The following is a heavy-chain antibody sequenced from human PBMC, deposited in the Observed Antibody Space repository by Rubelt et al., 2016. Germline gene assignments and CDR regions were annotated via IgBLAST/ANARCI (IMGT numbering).Heavy chain of an antibody. CDR1: GGSISSSSYY. Sequence: GSGPGLVKPSETLSLTCTVSGGSISSSSYYWGWIRQPPGKGLEWIGSIYYSGSTYYNPSLKSRVTISVDTSKNQFSLKLSSVTAADTAVYYCARKGGGSVWFGELLSPTGYYGMDVWGQGTTVTVSS. CDR2: IYYSGST. V-gene: IGHV4-39*07. CDR3: ARKGGGSVWFGELLSPTGYYGMDV. J-gene: IGHJ6*02. D-gene: IGHD3-10*01.